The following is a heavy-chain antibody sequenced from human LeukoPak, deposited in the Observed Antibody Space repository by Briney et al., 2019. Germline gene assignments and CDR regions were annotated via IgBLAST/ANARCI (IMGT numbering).Heavy chain of an antibody. CDR1: GFTFSSYA. J-gene: IGHJ4*02. CDR3: AKGRVCRSDGSCYLDY. CDR2: IISSGGNT. Sequence: PGRSLRLSCAASGFTFSSYAMHWVRQAPGKGLEWVSSIISSGGNTYYADSVKGRFTISRDNSKNRLYLQMNSLRVEDTAVYYCAKGRVCRSDGSCYLDYWGQGTLVTVSS. D-gene: IGHD2-15*01. V-gene: IGHV3-23*01.